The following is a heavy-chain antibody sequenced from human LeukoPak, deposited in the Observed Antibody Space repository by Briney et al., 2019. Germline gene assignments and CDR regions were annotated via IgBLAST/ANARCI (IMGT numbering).Heavy chain of an antibody. J-gene: IGHJ4*02. V-gene: IGHV1-2*02. CDR2: INPNSGDT. CDR3: ARGGNYGSGTYTAFDY. CDR1: GYTFTGCY. D-gene: IGHD3-10*01. Sequence: ASVKVSCKASGYTFTGCYIHWVRQAPGQGLQWMGWINPNSGDTHFTQNFQGRFTMTTDTSITTAYMELSRLRSDDTAVYYCARGGNYGSGTYTAFDYWGQGALVTVSS.